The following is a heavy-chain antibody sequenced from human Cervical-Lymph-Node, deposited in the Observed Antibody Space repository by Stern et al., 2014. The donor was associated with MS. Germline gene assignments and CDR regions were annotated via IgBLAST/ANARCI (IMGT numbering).Heavy chain of an antibody. Sequence: VQLVESGAEMKKPGEYLKISCKGYGYSFTTYWIGWVRQMPGKGLEWMGMIYPGNSDTRYSPSFQGQVTISADKSISTAYLQWNSLKASDTAMYYCARHSVSSVGGMDVWGQGTTVTVSS. CDR2: IYPGNSDT. J-gene: IGHJ6*02. CDR1: GYSFTTYW. CDR3: ARHSVSSVGGMDV. D-gene: IGHD3-16*02. V-gene: IGHV5-51*01.